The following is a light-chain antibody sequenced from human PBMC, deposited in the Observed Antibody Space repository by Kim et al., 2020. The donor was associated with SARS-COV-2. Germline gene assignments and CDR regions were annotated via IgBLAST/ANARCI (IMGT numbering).Light chain of an antibody. Sequence: SASVGDRVTITGRASQSITAYLNWYQHNQGTAPRLLISAASNLQSGVPSRFSGRRSGTDFTLTISSLQPEDFATYYCQQSYSIPYTFGQGTKLEI. CDR1: QSITAY. CDR2: AAS. CDR3: QQSYSIPYT. V-gene: IGKV1-39*01. J-gene: IGKJ2*01.